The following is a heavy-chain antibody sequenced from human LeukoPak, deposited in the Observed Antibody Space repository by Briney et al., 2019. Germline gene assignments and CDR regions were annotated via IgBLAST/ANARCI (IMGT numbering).Heavy chain of an antibody. J-gene: IGHJ4*02. CDR3: ARGLLGGLWCGELLPNYYFDY. CDR1: GGSISSGDYY. V-gene: IGHV4-30-4*01. D-gene: IGHD3-10*01. Sequence: SQTLSLTCTVSGGSISSGDYYWSWIRQPPGKGLEWIGYIYYSGSTYYNPSLKSRVTISVDTSKNQFSLKLSSVTAADTAVYYCARGLLGGLWCGELLPNYYFDYWGQGTLVTVSS. CDR2: IYYSGST.